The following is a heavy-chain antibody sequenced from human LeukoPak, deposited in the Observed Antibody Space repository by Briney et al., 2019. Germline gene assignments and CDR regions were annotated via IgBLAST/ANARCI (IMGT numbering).Heavy chain of an antibody. D-gene: IGHD4/OR15-4a*01. CDR3: ARDFLGRINGGANYFGMGV. CDR2: INSYSGGA. CDR1: GYIFSDYF. Sequence: GASVKVSCKASGYIFSDYFLHWVRQAPGQGPEWIGCINSYSGGAHYAQKFRDRVTMTRDTSINTAYMDLSSLRSDDTAVYYCARDFLGRINGGANYFGMGVWGQGTTVIVSS. V-gene: IGHV1-2*02. J-gene: IGHJ6*02.